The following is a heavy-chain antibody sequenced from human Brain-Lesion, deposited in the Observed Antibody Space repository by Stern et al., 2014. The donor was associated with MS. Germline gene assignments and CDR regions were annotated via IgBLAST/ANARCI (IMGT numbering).Heavy chain of an antibody. D-gene: IGHD3-3*01. Sequence: QVQLVESGAEVKKPGASVKVSCKTSGYIFTGYYIHWVRQAPGQGLEWMAWINPNTGGPKYAQQFKGRVTMSRDTSSSTAYVELSSLTSDDTAVYYCARDQRGITIFGVVTDYYYLGMDVWGQGTTVTVSS. J-gene: IGHJ6*02. CDR1: GYIFTGYY. V-gene: IGHV1-2*02. CDR2: INPNTGGP. CDR3: ARDQRGITIFGVVTDYYYLGMDV.